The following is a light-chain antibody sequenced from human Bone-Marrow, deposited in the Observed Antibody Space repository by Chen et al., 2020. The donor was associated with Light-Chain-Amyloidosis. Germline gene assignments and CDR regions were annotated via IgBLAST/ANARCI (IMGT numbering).Light chain of an antibody. CDR1: SSDVCGDNH. J-gene: IGLJ1*01. V-gene: IGLV2-14*01. Sequence: QSALTQPASVSGSPGQSITISCTGTSSDVCGDNHVSWYQQHPDQAPKLMIYEVTNRPSWVPDRFSGSKSDNTASLTISGLQTEDEADYFCSSYTITNTLVFGSGTRVTVL. CDR3: SSYTITNTLV. CDR2: EVT.